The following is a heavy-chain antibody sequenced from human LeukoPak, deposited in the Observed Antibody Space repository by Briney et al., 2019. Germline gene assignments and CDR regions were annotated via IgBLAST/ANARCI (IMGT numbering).Heavy chain of an antibody. V-gene: IGHV1-2*02. D-gene: IGHD6-19*01. J-gene: IGHJ4*02. CDR1: GYTFTGYY. CDR2: INPNSGGT. CDR3: ARDPRFSYSSGWFYFDY. Sequence: GASVKVSCKASGYTFTGYYMHWVRQAPGQGLEWMGWINPNSGGTNYAQKFQGRVTMTRDTSISTAYMELSRLRSDDTAVYCCARDPRFSYSSGWFYFDYWGQGTLVTVSS.